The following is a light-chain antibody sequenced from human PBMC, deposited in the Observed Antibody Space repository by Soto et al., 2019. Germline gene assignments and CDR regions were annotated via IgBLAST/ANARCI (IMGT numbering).Light chain of an antibody. CDR3: QYCDDYSWT. J-gene: IGKJ1*01. Sequence: DIQMTQSPSTLSASVGDRVTITCRASQSITDWLAWYQQKPGKAPKFLIYNASNIEGGVPSRFSDSGSGTEFTLTISSVQPDDFATYYCQYCDDYSWTFGQGTKVEIK. V-gene: IGKV1-5*03. CDR1: QSITDW. CDR2: NAS.